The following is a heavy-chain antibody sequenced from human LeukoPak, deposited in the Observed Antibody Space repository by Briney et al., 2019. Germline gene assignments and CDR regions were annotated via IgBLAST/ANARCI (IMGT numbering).Heavy chain of an antibody. CDR1: GFTFYTYD. Sequence: GGSLRLSCVASGFTFYTYDMSWVRQVPGKGVEWVSSISYHGHRTYYTDSVKGRLTISREHSKNLLYLQLKSLRVEDTAIYYCARIPGMAAGSDFYFDYWVPGTVVTVFS. CDR2: ISYHGHRT. J-gene: IGHJ4*02. CDR3: ARIPGMAAGSDFYFDY. V-gene: IGHV3-23*01. D-gene: IGHD6-13*01.